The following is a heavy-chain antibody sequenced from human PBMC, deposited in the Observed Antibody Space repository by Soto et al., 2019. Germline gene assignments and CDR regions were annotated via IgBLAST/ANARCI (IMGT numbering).Heavy chain of an antibody. CDR3: ARNDILTSYGMDV. Sequence: GGSLRLSCAASGFTFSSYSMNWVRQAPGKGLEWVSYISSSSSTINYADSVKGRFTISRDNAKNSLYLQMNSLRDEDTAVYYWARNDILTSYGMDVWGQGTTVTVSS. D-gene: IGHD3-9*01. CDR2: ISSSSSTI. J-gene: IGHJ6*02. CDR1: GFTFSSYS. V-gene: IGHV3-48*02.